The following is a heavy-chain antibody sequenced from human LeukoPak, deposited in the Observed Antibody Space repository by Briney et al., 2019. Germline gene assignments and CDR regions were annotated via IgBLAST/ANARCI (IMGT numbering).Heavy chain of an antibody. CDR2: INPNSGGT. Sequence: ASVKVSCKASGYTLTDSYIYWVRQAPGQGLEWMGWINPNSGGTNYAQKFQGRVTMTRDTSISTAYMELSRLRSDDTAVYYCTMITFGGVIVSGGYYFDYWGQGTLVTVSS. V-gene: IGHV1-2*02. D-gene: IGHD3-16*02. CDR3: TMITFGGVIVSGGYYFDY. J-gene: IGHJ4*02. CDR1: GYTLTDSY.